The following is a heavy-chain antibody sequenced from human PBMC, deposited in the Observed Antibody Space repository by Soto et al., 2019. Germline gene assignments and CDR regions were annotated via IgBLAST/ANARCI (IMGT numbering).Heavy chain of an antibody. CDR1: GFSLSTSGVG. CDR3: ARKGSGDYALDY. D-gene: IGHD4-17*01. J-gene: IGHJ4*02. CDR2: IYWDDVK. V-gene: IGHV2-5*02. Sequence: QITLKESGPTLVKPTQTLTLTCTLSGFSLSTSGVGVGWIRQSPGKALEWLAVIYWDDVKHYSPSLERRLTITKDTSESEVVLKMTNMDPVDTATYYCARKGSGDYALDYWGQGILVTVSS.